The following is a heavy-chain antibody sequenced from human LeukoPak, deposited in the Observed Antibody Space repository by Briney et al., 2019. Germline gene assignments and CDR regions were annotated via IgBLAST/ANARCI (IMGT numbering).Heavy chain of an antibody. CDR2: IYTSGST. CDR1: GGSISSGSYH. CDR3: ARAGDSSGYEYYFDY. J-gene: IGHJ4*02. Sequence: PSETLSLTCTVSGGSISSGSYHWSWIRQPAGKGLEWIGRIYTSGSTYYNPSLKSRVTMSVDMSTNQFSLKLSSVTAADTAVYYCARAGDSSGYEYYFDYWGQGTLVTVSS. D-gene: IGHD3-22*01. V-gene: IGHV4-61*02.